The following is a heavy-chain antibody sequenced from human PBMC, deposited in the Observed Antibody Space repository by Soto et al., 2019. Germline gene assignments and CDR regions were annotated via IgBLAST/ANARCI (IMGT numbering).Heavy chain of an antibody. V-gene: IGHV1-24*01. CDR2: FDPEDGET. CDR3: ARDQESYYDFWSGSQPGVY. CDR1: GYTLTELS. Sequence: ASVKVSCKVSGYTLTELSMHWVRQAPGKGLEWMGGFDPEDGETIYAQKFQGRVTMTEDTSTDTAYMELSSLRAEDTAVYYCARDQESYYDFWSGSQPGVYWGQGTLVTVSS. J-gene: IGHJ4*02. D-gene: IGHD3-3*01.